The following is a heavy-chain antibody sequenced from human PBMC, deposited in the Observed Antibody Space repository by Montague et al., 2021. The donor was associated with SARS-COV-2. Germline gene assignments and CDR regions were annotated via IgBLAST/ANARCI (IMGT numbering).Heavy chain of an antibody. V-gene: IGHV4-59*08. CDR3: AAQTDYDYYSLDV. J-gene: IGHJ6*02. CDR2: IYDSGNV. CDR1: GGSISNYY. Sequence: SETLSLTCAVSGGSISNYYWSWIRQLPGRGLEWIAYIYDSGNVDYNPSLKSRVTILVDTSKNQFSLKLSSVTAAATAVNYCAAQTDYDYYSLDVWGQGTTATVS.